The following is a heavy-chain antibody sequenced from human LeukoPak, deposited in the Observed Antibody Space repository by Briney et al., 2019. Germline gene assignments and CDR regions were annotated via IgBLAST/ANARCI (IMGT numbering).Heavy chain of an antibody. CDR1: GFTFSSYW. V-gene: IGHV3-7*01. Sequence: GGSRRLSCVVSGFTFSSYWMNRVRQAPGKGLEWVANINQDGSARYYVDSVKCRFTISRDNAKNSVFLQMNSLRAEDTAVYYCARSMDVWGQGTTVTVSS. J-gene: IGHJ6*02. CDR3: ARSMDV. CDR2: INQDGSAR.